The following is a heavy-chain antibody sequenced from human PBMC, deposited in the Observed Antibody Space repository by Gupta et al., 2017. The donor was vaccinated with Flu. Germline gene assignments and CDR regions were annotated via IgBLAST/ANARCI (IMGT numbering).Heavy chain of an antibody. CDR2: INQDGSQK. V-gene: IGHV3-7*01. CDR3: ARTIGADEGLDP. CDR1: GFTFRDYW. Sequence: EVQLVESGGGLVQPGGSLRLSCAASGFTFRDYWMSWVRQAPGKGLEWVANINQDGSQKNYVDSMKGRFSISRDDAKSSVSLQMNSLRAEDTAVYYWARTIGADEGLDPRGQGTLVTVSS. J-gene: IGHJ5*02. D-gene: IGHD3-9*01.